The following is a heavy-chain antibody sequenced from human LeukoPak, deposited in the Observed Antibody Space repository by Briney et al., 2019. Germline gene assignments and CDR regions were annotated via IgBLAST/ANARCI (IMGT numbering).Heavy chain of an antibody. J-gene: IGHJ4*02. CDR3: ARGDGIAVAGNRYFDY. Sequence: SETLSLTCAVYGGSFSGYYWSWIRQPPGKGLEWIGEINHSGSTNYNPSLKSRVTISVDTSKNQFSLKMSSVTAADTAVYYCARGDGIAVAGNRYFDYWGQGTLVTVSS. CDR1: GGSFSGYY. CDR2: INHSGST. V-gene: IGHV4-34*01. D-gene: IGHD6-19*01.